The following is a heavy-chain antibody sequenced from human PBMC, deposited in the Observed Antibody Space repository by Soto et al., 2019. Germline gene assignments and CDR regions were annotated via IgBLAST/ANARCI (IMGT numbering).Heavy chain of an antibody. CDR1: GGTFSSYA. V-gene: IGHV1-69*06. CDR3: AYWGSTSCCYYYYGMDV. D-gene: IGHD2-2*01. CDR2: IIPIFGTA. J-gene: IGHJ6*02. Sequence: SVKVSCKASGGTFSSYAISWVRQAPGQGLEWMGGIIPIFGTANYAQKFQDRVTITADKSTSTADLAQSNLRSDDTAVYYCAYWGSTSCCYYYYGMDVWGQGNTVTVSS.